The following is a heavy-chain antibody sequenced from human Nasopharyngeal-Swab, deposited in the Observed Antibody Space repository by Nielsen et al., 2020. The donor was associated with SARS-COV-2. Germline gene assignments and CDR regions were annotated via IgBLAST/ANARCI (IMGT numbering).Heavy chain of an antibody. CDR2: MNPNSGNT. D-gene: IGHD2-15*01. Sequence: ASVKVSCKASGYTFTSYDINWVRQATGQGLEWMGWMNPNSGNTGYAQKFQGRVTMTRNTSISTAYMELSSLRSEDTAVYYWARAYKGDIVVVVLHYYYYYMDVWGKGTTVTVSS. CDR1: GYTFTSYD. V-gene: IGHV1-8*01. CDR3: ARAYKGDIVVVVLHYYYYYMDV. J-gene: IGHJ6*03.